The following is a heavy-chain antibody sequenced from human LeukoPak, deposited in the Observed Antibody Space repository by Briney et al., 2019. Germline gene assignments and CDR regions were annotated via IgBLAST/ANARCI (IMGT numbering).Heavy chain of an antibody. Sequence: SVKVSCKASGGTLSSYAISWVRQAPGQGLEWMGGIIPIFGTANYAQKFQGRVTITADESTSTAYMELSSLRSEDTAVYYCARDVTVGYNSGWYDYWGQATLVTVSS. D-gene: IGHD6-19*01. J-gene: IGHJ4*02. CDR3: ARDVTVGYNSGWYDY. CDR2: IIPIFGTA. CDR1: GGTLSSYA. V-gene: IGHV1-69*13.